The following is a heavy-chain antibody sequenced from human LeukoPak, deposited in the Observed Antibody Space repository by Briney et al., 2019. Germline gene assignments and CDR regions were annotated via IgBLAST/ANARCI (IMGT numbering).Heavy chain of an antibody. V-gene: IGHV3-48*02. Sequence: GGSLRLSCAASGFTFSSYSMNWVRQAPGKGLEWVSYISSSSSTIYYADSVKGRFTISRDNAKNSLYLQMNSLGDEDTAVYSCARDRRSGSDYWGQGTLVTVSS. CDR3: ARDRRSGSDY. CDR2: ISSSSSTI. J-gene: IGHJ4*02. D-gene: IGHD3-10*01. CDR1: GFTFSSYS.